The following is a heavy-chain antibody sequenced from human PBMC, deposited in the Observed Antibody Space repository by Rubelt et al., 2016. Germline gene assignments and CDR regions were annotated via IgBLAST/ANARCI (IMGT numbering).Heavy chain of an antibody. Sequence: QVQLVQSGAEVKKPGASVKVSCKASGYTFTSYAMNWVRQAPGHGLEWMGWINTNTGNPTYATGFTVRFVFCLDTSVSTAYRQVSSLKAEDTAVYYCARGMRWFGENYWGQGTLVTVSS. V-gene: IGHV7-4-1*02. CDR3: ARGMRWFGENY. CDR1: GYTFTSYA. CDR2: INTNTGNP. D-gene: IGHD3-10*01. J-gene: IGHJ4*02.